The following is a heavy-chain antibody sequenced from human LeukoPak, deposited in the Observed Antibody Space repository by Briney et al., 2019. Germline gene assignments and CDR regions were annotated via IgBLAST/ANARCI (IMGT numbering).Heavy chain of an antibody. J-gene: IGHJ4*02. CDR3: AKYQAGTVTDH. V-gene: IGHV4-39*01. CDR2: IYQSGST. CDR1: GDSISSSGYY. Sequence: PSETLSLTCTVSGDSISSSGYYWGWIRQPPGKGLDWIGSIYQSGSTQYNPSLKSRVTISIDTPQSQFSLQLNSVSAADTAIYYCAKYQAGTVTDHWGQGTLVTVSS. D-gene: IGHD3/OR15-3a*01.